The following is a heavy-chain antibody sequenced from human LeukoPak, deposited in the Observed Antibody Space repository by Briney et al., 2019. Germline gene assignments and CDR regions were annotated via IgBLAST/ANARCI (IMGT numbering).Heavy chain of an antibody. Sequence: GGSLILSCAASGFTISSYSMNWVRPAPGKGLEWVSSISSSSSYIYYADSVKGRFTISRDNAKNSLYLQMNSLRAEDTAVYYCARDRTITVQLEGFDYWGQGTLVTVSS. V-gene: IGHV3-21*01. CDR3: ARDRTITVQLEGFDY. CDR2: ISSSSSYI. D-gene: IGHD1-1*01. J-gene: IGHJ4*02. CDR1: GFTISSYS.